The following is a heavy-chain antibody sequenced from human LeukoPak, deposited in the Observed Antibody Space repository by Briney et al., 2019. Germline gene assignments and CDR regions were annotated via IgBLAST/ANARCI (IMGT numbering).Heavy chain of an antibody. CDR2: IYYSGST. CDR1: GGSISSYY. Sequence: SETLSLTCTVSGGSISSYYWSWIRQPPGKGLEWIEYIYYSGSTNYNPSLKSRVTISVDTSKNQFSLKLSSVTAADTAVYYCAGDTSLNRGGIDYWGQGTLVTVSS. D-gene: IGHD3-10*01. J-gene: IGHJ4*02. V-gene: IGHV4-59*01. CDR3: AGDTSLNRGGIDY.